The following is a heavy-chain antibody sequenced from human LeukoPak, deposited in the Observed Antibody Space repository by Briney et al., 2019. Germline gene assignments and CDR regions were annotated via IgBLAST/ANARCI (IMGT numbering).Heavy chain of an antibody. J-gene: IGHJ6*02. CDR1: GFTFSSYA. V-gene: IGHV3-23*01. D-gene: IGHD2-2*01. CDR2: ISGGGDST. CDR3: AKEEYSTRYYYYGMAV. Sequence: GGSLRLSCAASGFTFSSYARSWVRQAPGKGLEWVSAISGGGDSTFYADSVKGRFTISRDNSKNTLYLQMSSLRAEDTAIYYCAKEEYSTRYYYYGMAVWGQGTTVTVSS.